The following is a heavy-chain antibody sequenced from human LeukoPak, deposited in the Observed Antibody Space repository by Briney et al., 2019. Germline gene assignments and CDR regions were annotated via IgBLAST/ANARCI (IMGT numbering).Heavy chain of an antibody. J-gene: IGHJ6*03. CDR3: ARDGPRGSGSYYYYYYYMDV. D-gene: IGHD1-26*01. Sequence: GGSLRLSCAASGFTFSSYAMHWVRQAPGKGLEWVAVISYDGSNKYYADSVKGRFTISRDNSKNTLYLQMNSLRAEDTAVYYCARDGPRGSGSYYYYYYYMDVWGKGTTVTVSS. V-gene: IGHV3-30-3*01. CDR2: ISYDGSNK. CDR1: GFTFSSYA.